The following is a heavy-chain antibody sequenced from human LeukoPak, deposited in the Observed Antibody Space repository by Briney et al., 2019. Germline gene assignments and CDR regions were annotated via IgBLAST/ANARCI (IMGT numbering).Heavy chain of an antibody. D-gene: IGHD3-10*01. Sequence: GGSLRLSCAASGFTFSSYGMHWVRQAPGKGLEWVAFIRYDGSNKYYADSVKGRFTISRDNSKNTLYLQMNSLRAEDTAVYYCAKVLGLWFGESPFDYWGQGTLVTVSS. V-gene: IGHV3-30*02. CDR2: IRYDGSNK. CDR1: GFTFSSYG. J-gene: IGHJ4*02. CDR3: AKVLGLWFGESPFDY.